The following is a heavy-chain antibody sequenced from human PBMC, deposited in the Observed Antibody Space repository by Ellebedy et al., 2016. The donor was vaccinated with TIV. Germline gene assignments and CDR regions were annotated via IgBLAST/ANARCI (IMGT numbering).Heavy chain of an antibody. CDR1: GFTFSSYS. D-gene: IGHD3-16*01. CDR3: ARVGGEFTGGDYYYYYYGMDV. V-gene: IGHV3-21*01. CDR2: ISSSSSYI. J-gene: IGHJ6*02. Sequence: GESLKISCAASGFTFSSYSMNWVRQAPGKGLEWVSSISSSSSYIYYADSVKGRFTISRDNAKNSLYLQMNSLRAEDTAVYYGARVGGEFTGGDYYYYYYGMDVWGQGTTVTVSS.